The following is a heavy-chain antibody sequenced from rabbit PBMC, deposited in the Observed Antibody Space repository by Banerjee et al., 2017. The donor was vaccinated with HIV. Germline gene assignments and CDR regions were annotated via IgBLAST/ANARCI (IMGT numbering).Heavy chain of an antibody. CDR1: GFSSSSGYY. V-gene: IGHV1S43*01. Sequence: QEQLKESGGDLVKPGASLTLTCTASGFSSSSGYYMCWVRQAPGKGLEWIACIYNGDGSTYYASWVNGRFTISRSTSLNTVDLQMTSLTAADTATYFCARAPYTSGSGYSIGDLWGPGTLVTVS. J-gene: IGHJ4*01. CDR2: IYNGDGST. D-gene: IGHD1-1*01. CDR3: ARAPYTSGSGYSIGDL.